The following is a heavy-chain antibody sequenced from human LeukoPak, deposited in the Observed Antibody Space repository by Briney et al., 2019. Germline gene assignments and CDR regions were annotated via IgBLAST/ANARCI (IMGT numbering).Heavy chain of an antibody. CDR1: GGTFSSYA. CDR2: IIPIFGTA. CDR3: AKGRGVDSSGYYYSYYYYMDV. D-gene: IGHD3-22*01. Sequence: GASVKVSCKASGGTFSSYAISWVRQAPGQGLEWMGGIIPIFGTANYAQKFQGRVTITTDESTSTAYMELSSLRSEDTAVYYCAKGRGVDSSGYYYSYYYYMDVWGKGTTVTVSS. V-gene: IGHV1-69*05. J-gene: IGHJ6*03.